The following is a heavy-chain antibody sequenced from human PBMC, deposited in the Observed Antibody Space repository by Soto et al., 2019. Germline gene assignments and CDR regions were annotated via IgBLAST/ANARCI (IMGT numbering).Heavy chain of an antibody. CDR2: ISSSSSYI. CDR3: ARYAPAELLYYYYYYMDV. Sequence: GGSLRLSCAASGFTFSSYSMNWVRQAPGKGLEWVSSISSSSSYIYYADSVKGRFTISRDNAKNSLYLQMNSLRAEDTAVYYCARYAPAELLYYYYYYMDVWGKGTTVTVSS. D-gene: IGHD2-2*02. CDR1: GFTFSSYS. J-gene: IGHJ6*03. V-gene: IGHV3-21*01.